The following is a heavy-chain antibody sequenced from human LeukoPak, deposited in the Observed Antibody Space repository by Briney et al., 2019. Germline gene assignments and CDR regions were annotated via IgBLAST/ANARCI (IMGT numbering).Heavy chain of an antibody. V-gene: IGHV3-21*01. D-gene: IGHD2-15*01. Sequence: GGSLRLSCGASGFTFSGYSMNWVRQAPGKGLEWVSSISTSSIYIYYADSVKGRFTISRDNAKNSLYLQMNSLRAEDTAVYYCARGRAVVAASGNWFDPWGQGTLVTVSS. CDR1: GFTFSGYS. CDR2: ISTSSIYI. CDR3: ARGRAVVAASGNWFDP. J-gene: IGHJ5*02.